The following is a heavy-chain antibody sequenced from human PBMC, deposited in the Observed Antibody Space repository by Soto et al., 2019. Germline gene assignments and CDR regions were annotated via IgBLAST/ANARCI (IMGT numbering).Heavy chain of an antibody. J-gene: IGHJ4*02. Sequence: SVKVSCKASGDTFSNYAFTWVRQARGQGLEWVGGILPIFGTPTYAPRFLGRVTITADESTSTAYMDLSSLTSEETAVYFCESTTAGNGHNSFWGQGTMVTVSS. CDR2: ILPIFGTP. CDR1: GDTFSNYA. V-gene: IGHV1-69*13. CDR3: ESTTAGNGHNSF. D-gene: IGHD1-1*01.